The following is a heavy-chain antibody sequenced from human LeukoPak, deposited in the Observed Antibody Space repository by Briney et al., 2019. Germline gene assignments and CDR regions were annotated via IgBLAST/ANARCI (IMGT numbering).Heavy chain of an antibody. CDR3: ARGYSYGFPVDY. Sequence: SETLSLTCTVSGGSISSYYWSWIRQPPGKGLVWIGYIYTSGSTNYNPSLKSRVTISVDTSKNQFSLKLSSVTAADTAVCYCARGYSYGFPVDYWGQGTLVTVSS. CDR2: IYTSGST. J-gene: IGHJ4*02. CDR1: GGSISSYY. D-gene: IGHD5-18*01. V-gene: IGHV4-4*09.